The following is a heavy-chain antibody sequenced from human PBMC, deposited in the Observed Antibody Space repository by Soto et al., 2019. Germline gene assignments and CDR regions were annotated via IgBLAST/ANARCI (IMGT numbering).Heavy chain of an antibody. V-gene: IGHV3-21*01. Sequence: GGSLRLSCAASGFTFSSYSMNWVRQAPGKGLEWVSSISSSSSYIYYADSVKGRFTISRDNAKNSLYLQMNSLRAEDTAVYYCARDLASYDFWSGYYPDYFDYWGQGTLVTVSS. CDR2: ISSSSSYI. CDR1: GFTFSSYS. D-gene: IGHD3-3*01. CDR3: ARDLASYDFWSGYYPDYFDY. J-gene: IGHJ4*02.